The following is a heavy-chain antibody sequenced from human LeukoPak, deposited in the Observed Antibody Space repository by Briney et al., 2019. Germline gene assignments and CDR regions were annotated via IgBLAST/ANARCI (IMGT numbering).Heavy chain of an antibody. CDR3: TRTQDGYNSFDF. D-gene: IGHD5-24*01. CDR1: GFTFSSTW. V-gene: IGHV3-74*01. J-gene: IGHJ4*02. CDR2: INSDGSSR. Sequence: PGGSLRLSCAASGFTFSSTWMHWVRQAPGKGLVWVSRINSDGSSRSYADSVKGRFTISRDNAKNTLYLQMDSLRAEDTAVYYCTRTQDGYNSFDFWGQGTLVTVSS.